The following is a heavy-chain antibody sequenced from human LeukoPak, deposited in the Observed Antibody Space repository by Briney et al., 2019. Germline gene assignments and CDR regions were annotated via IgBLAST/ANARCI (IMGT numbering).Heavy chain of an antibody. CDR3: ARMSGYSGYDSNDY. CDR1: GYTFTNYG. D-gene: IGHD5-12*01. CDR2: ISAYNGNT. V-gene: IGHV1-18*01. Sequence: ASVKVSCKASGYTFTNYGISWVRQAPRQGLEWMGWISAYNGNTNYAQKLQGRVAMTTDTSTTTAYMELRSLRSDDTAVYYCARMSGYSGYDSNDYWGQGTLVTVSS. J-gene: IGHJ4*02.